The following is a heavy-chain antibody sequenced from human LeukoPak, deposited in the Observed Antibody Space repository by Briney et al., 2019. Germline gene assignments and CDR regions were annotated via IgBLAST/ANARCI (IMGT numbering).Heavy chain of an antibody. CDR1: GGSISSYY. CDR3: ASTLYGDPSNYYYYGMDV. CDR2: IYYSGST. J-gene: IGHJ6*02. D-gene: IGHD4-17*01. Sequence: SETLSLTCTVSGGSISSYYWSWIRQPPGKGLEWVGYIYYSGSTNYNPSLKSRVTISVDTSKNQFSLKLSSVTAADTAVYYCASTLYGDPSNYYYYGMDVWGQGTTVTVSS. V-gene: IGHV4-59*01.